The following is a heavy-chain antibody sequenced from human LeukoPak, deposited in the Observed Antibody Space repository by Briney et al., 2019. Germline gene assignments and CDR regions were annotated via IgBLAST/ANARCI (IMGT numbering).Heavy chain of an antibody. V-gene: IGHV3-30*03. Sequence: GGSLRLSCAASGFTFSSCGMHWVRQAPGKGLEWVAVISYDGSNKYYADSVKGRFTISRDNSKNTLFLEMNSLRAEDTAVYYCAREDSSSWSEYYYYYGMDVWGQGTTVTVSS. CDR2: ISYDGSNK. CDR3: AREDSSSWSEYYYYYGMDV. D-gene: IGHD6-13*01. J-gene: IGHJ6*02. CDR1: GFTFSSCG.